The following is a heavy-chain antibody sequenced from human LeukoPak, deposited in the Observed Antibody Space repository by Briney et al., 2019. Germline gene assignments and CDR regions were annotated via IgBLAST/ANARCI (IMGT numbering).Heavy chain of an antibody. CDR3: AGDVRPEPADYGGGEDNWFDP. CDR1: GGSISSSSYY. Sequence: SETLSLTCTVSGGSISSSSYYWGWIRQPPGKGLEWIGSIYYSGSTYYNPSLKSRVTISVDTSKNQFSLKLSSVTAADTAVYYCAGDVRPEPADYGGGEDNWFDPWGQGTLVTVSS. J-gene: IGHJ5*02. D-gene: IGHD4-17*01. V-gene: IGHV4-39*07. CDR2: IYYSGST.